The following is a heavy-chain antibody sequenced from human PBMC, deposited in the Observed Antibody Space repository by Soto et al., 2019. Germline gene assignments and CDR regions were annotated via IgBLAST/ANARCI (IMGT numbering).Heavy chain of an antibody. CDR3: TTNKEVAARYFDY. Sequence: HPGGSLRLSCAASGFTFSNYVMSWVRQAPGKGLEWVSSISGSGDNTYYAAPVKGRFTISRDDSKNTLYLQMNSLKTEDTAVYYCTTNKEVAARYFDYWGQGTLVTVSS. J-gene: IGHJ4*02. CDR2: ISGSGDNT. D-gene: IGHD6-6*01. V-gene: IGHV3-23*01. CDR1: GFTFSNYV.